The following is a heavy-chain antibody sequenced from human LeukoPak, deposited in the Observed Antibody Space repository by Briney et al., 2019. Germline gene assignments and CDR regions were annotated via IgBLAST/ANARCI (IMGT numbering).Heavy chain of an antibody. Sequence: KASETLSLTCTVSGGSISSGGYYWSWIRQPPGKGLEWIGYIYHSGSTYYNPSLKSRVTISVDRSKNQFSLKLSSVTAADTAVYYCARVHSSGWYDYWGQGTLVTVSS. CDR2: IYHSGST. D-gene: IGHD6-19*01. CDR1: GGSISSGGYY. V-gene: IGHV4-30-2*01. J-gene: IGHJ4*02. CDR3: ARVHSSGWYDY.